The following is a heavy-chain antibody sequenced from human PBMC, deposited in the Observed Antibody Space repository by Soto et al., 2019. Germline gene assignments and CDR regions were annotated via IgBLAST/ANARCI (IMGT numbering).Heavy chain of an antibody. CDR3: ARDRLAAAHNYYYGMDV. V-gene: IGHV1-18*01. D-gene: IGHD6-13*01. CDR2: ISGYNGNT. J-gene: IGHJ6*02. Sequence: ASVKVSCKASGYTFTSYGISWVRQAPGQRLEWMGWISGYNGNTHYAQKLQGRVTMSTDTSTSTVYMELRSLRSDDTAVFYCARDRLAAAHNYYYGMDVWGQGTTVTVSS. CDR1: GYTFTSYG.